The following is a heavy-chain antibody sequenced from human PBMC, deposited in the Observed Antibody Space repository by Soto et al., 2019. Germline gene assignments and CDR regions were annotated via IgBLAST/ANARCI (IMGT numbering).Heavy chain of an antibody. CDR1: GGSISSYY. J-gene: IGHJ6*02. V-gene: IGHV4-59*01. D-gene: IGHD3-10*01. CDR2: IYYSGST. CDR3: AGGITMGNMDV. Sequence: PSETLSLTCTVSGGSISSYYWSWIRQPPGKGLEWIGYIYYSGSTNYNPSLKSRVTISVDTSKNQFSLKLSSVTAADTAVYYCAGGITMGNMDVWGQGTTVTVSS.